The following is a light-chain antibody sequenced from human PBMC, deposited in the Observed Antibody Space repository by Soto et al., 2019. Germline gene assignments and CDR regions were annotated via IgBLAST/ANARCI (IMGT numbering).Light chain of an antibody. Sequence: EILLTQSPATLSVSPGERAVLSCRASQSVSSNLAWYQQKPGQAPRLLIYGASTGDTGIPARFSGSGSGTEFTLPISRLEPEDFSVYYCQQYGSSPWTFGQGTKVDIK. V-gene: IGKV3-15*01. J-gene: IGKJ1*01. CDR2: GAS. CDR1: QSVSSN. CDR3: QQYGSSPWT.